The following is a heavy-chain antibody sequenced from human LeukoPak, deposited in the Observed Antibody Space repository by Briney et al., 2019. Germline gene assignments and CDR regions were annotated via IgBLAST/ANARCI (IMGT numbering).Heavy chain of an antibody. CDR3: ARRRHNSDFYDV. J-gene: IGHJ3*01. V-gene: IGHV4-39*01. Sequence: SETLSLTCTVSGDSIISNIYWWDWVRLPPGKGLEWIGATFYTGRTFYRPSLKSRVTISVATSKSQFSLDLSSATAADTAVYYCARRRHNSDFYDVWGQGTGVTVPS. D-gene: IGHD3/OR15-3a*01. CDR2: TFYTGRT. CDR1: GDSIISNIYW.